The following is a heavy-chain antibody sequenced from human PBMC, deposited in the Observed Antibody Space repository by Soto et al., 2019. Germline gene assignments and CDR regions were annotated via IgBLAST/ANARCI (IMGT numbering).Heavy chain of an antibody. V-gene: IGHV4-39*01. D-gene: IGHD2-2*01. Sequence: SETLSLTCTVSGGSISSGPYSWGWIRQPPGEGLEWIGTFHYSESTHYNPSLESRITISVDTSKNQFSLKVSSVTVADTAVYYCARLGGYCSSTNCYEYYGMDVWGQGTTVTVSS. CDR1: GGSISSGPYS. CDR3: ARLGGYCSSTNCYEYYGMDV. CDR2: FHYSEST. J-gene: IGHJ6*02.